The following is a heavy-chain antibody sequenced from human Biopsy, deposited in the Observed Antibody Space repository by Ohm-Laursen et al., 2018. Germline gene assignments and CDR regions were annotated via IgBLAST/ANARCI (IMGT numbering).Heavy chain of an antibody. CDR1: GYTLTELS. D-gene: IGHD1-1*01. J-gene: IGHJ4*02. Sequence: GSSVTASCTVSGYTLTELSMHWVRQAPGKGLEWMGGFAPENGKTVYAQNFQARVSMTEDTSTDTAYMELGDLRAEDTAVYYCAADINVWNVNYWGQGTQVTVSS. CDR2: FAPENGKT. V-gene: IGHV1-24*01. CDR3: AADINVWNVNY.